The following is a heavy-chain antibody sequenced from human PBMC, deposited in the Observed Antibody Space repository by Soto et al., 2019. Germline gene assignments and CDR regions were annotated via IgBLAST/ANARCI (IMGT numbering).Heavy chain of an antibody. CDR1: GTIFSSYT. V-gene: IGHV1-69*08. D-gene: IGHD3-16*01. Sequence: QVQLVQSGAEVKKPGSSVRVSCKASGTIFSSYTISWVRQAPGQGLEWMGRIIPILGETNSAQKFQGRVTLTADKSTNTAYMELNSLGLEDTAGYYCARGLGGRMDDWGQGTTVTVSS. CDR2: IIPILGET. J-gene: IGHJ6*02. CDR3: ARGLGGRMDD.